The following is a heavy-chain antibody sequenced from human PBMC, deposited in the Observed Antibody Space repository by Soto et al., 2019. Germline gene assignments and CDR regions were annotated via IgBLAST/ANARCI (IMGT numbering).Heavy chain of an antibody. D-gene: IGHD6-13*01. J-gene: IGHJ4*02. V-gene: IGHV4-59*01. CDR2: IYYSGST. Sequence: SETLSLTCTVSGGSISSYYWSWIRQPPGKGLEWIGYIYYSGSTNYNPSLKSRVTISVDTSKNQFSLKLSSVTAADTAVYYCAXAQTAAGRRTGGLFIDYWGQGTLVTVSS. CDR3: AXAQTAAGRRTGGLFIDY. CDR1: GGSISSYY.